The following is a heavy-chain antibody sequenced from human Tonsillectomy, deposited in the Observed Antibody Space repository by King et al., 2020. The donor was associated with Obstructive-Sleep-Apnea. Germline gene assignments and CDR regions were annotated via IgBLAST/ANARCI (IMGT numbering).Heavy chain of an antibody. CDR3: ARDINDYGDYGWGGYYYYYGMDV. J-gene: IGHJ6*02. Sequence: VQLQESGPGLVKPSETLSLTCTVSGGSVSSGSYYWSWIRQPPGKGLEWIGYIYYSGSTNYNPSLKSRVTISVDTSKNQFSLKLSSVTAADTAGYYCARDINDYGDYGWGGYYYYYGMDVWGQGTTVTVSS. D-gene: IGHD4-17*01. CDR1: GGSVSSGSYY. CDR2: IYYSGST. V-gene: IGHV4-61*01.